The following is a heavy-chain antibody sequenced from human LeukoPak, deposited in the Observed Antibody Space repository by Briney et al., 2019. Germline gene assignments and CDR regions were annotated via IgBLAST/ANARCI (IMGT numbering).Heavy chain of an antibody. CDR1: GFTFDDYG. V-gene: IGHV4-34*01. CDR2: INHSGST. CDR3: ARCVITGPPDY. D-gene: IGHD1-14*01. Sequence: PGGSLRLSCAASGFTFDDYGMSWVRQAPGKGLEWIGEINHSGSTNYNPSLKSRVTISVDTSKNQFSLKLSSVTAADTAVYYCARCVITGPPDYWGQGTLVTVSS. J-gene: IGHJ4*02.